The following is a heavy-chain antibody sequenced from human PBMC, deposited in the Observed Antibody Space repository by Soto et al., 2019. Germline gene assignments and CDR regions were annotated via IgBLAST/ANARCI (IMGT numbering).Heavy chain of an antibody. D-gene: IGHD6-19*01. CDR3: ARDEIAVAGTGPFYFDY. V-gene: IGHV3-48*01. J-gene: IGHJ4*02. CDR1: GFTFSSYS. Sequence: EVQLVESGGGLVQPGGSLRLSCAASGFTFSSYSMNWVRQAPGKGLEWVSYISSSSSTIYYADSVKGRFTISRDNAKNSLYLQMNSLRAEDTAVYYCARDEIAVAGTGPFYFDYWGQGTLVTVSS. CDR2: ISSSSSTI.